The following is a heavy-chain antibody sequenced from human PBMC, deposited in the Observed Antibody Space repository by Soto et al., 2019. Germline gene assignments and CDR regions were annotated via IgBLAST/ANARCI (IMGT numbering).Heavy chain of an antibody. J-gene: IGHJ5*02. D-gene: IGHD2-2*01. CDR2: IFPGDSDT. V-gene: IGHV5-51*01. Sequence: GESLKISCKVSGYSFVTNWIAWVRQKPGKGLEWMGMIFPGDSDTRYSPSFQGQVTISADESTSTAYLQWNSLRASDSAMSFCARILGTSSWFDLWGQGALVTVYS. CDR3: ARILGTSSWFDL. CDR1: GYSFVTNW.